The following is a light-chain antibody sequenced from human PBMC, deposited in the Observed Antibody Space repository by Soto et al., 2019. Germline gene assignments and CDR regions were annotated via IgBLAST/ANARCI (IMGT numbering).Light chain of an antibody. CDR2: LGS. V-gene: IGKV2-28*01. CDR3: MQAIQTPLN. Sequence: DIVMTQSPLSLPVTPGEPASISCRSSQSLLHSNGYNYLDWYLQKPGQSPQLLIYLGSNRASGVTDRFSGSGSGTDFTLKISRVEAEDVGVYYCMQAIQTPLNLGGRTKVDIK. CDR1: QSLLHSNGYNY. J-gene: IGKJ4*01.